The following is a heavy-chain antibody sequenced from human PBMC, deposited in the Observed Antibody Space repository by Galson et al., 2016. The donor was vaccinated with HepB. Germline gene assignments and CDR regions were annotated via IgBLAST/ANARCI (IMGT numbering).Heavy chain of an antibody. CDR3: AKDRGGAVPNWFDP. J-gene: IGHJ5*02. Sequence: SLRLSCAASGFTFNYYAMSWVRQAPGKGLEWVSAIGGSGGRTSYADSAMGRFTISRDNPKNTLYLQMNSLRAEDTAVYYCAKDRGGAVPNWFDPWGQGTLVTVSS. CDR2: IGGSGGRT. V-gene: IGHV3-23*01. D-gene: IGHD3-16*01. CDR1: GFTFNYYA.